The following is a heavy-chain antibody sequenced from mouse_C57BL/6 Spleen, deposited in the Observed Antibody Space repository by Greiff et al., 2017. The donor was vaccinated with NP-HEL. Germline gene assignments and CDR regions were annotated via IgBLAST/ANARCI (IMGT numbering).Heavy chain of an antibody. J-gene: IGHJ1*03. CDR2: IYPGSGST. CDR3: ARPLYDGYYGFYLYRYFDV. V-gene: IGHV1-55*01. Sequence: QVQLQQPGAELVKPGASVKMSCKASGYTFTSYWITWVKQRPGQGLEWIGDIYPGSGSTNYNEKFKSKATLTVDTSSSTAYMQLSSLTSEDCAVYYCARPLYDGYYGFYLYRYFDVWGTGTTVTVSS. CDR1: GYTFTSYW. D-gene: IGHD2-3*01.